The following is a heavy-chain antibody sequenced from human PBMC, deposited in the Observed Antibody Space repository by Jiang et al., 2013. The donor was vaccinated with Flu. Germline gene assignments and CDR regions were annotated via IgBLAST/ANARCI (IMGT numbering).Heavy chain of an antibody. CDR1: GGSITSGTYY. CDR3: ARGTYYYDNSV. CDR2: IYTSGST. J-gene: IGHJ4*02. Sequence: GLVKPSQTLSLTCTVSGGSITSGTYYWNWIRQPAGKGLEWIGRIYTSGSTNYNPSLKSRVTISIDTSKNHFSLKLSSLTTADTAVYYCARGTYYYDNSVWGQGTLVTVSS. V-gene: IGHV4-61*02. D-gene: IGHD3-22*01.